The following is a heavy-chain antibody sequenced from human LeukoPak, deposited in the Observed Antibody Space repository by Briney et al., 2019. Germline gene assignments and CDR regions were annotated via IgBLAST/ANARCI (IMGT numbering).Heavy chain of an antibody. CDR1: GGFISSYY. CDR2: IYYSGSS. D-gene: IGHD2-15*01. V-gene: IGHV4-59*06. CDR3: ARGGHAEDIVVVVAAFLQTEDAFDI. J-gene: IGHJ3*02. Sequence: SETLSLTCTVSGGFISSYYWHWIRQPPGKGRAWVGYIYYSGSSYYNPPLKSRVTISVDTSNHQFPLKLSSVTVADTAVYYCARGGHAEDIVVVVAAFLQTEDAFDIWRQGTMVTVSS.